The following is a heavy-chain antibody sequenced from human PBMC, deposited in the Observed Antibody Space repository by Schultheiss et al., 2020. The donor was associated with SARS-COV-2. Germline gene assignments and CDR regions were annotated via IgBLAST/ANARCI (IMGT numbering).Heavy chain of an antibody. V-gene: IGHV4-34*01. CDR2: INHSGST. CDR1: GGSFSGYY. Sequence: SETLSLTCAVYGGSFSGYYWSWIRQPPGKGLEWIGEINHSGSTNYNPSLKSRVTISVDTSKNQFSLKLSSVTAADTAVYYCARRRLNILRSNPHIRGPTYGMDVWGQGTTVTVSS. D-gene: IGHD2/OR15-2a*01. J-gene: IGHJ6*02. CDR3: ARRRLNILRSNPHIRGPTYGMDV.